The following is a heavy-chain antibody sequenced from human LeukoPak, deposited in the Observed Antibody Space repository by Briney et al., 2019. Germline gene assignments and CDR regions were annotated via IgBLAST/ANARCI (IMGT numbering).Heavy chain of an antibody. CDR1: GFTFSSYW. CDR3: ANLDFWSGYHLYY. J-gene: IGHJ4*02. CDR2: IKQDGSEK. V-gene: IGHV3-7*01. D-gene: IGHD3-3*01. Sequence: PGGSLRLSCAASGFTFSSYWMSWVRQAPGKGLEXVXNIKQDGSEKYYVDSVKGRFTISRDNAKNSLYLQMNSLRAEDTAVYYCANLDFWSGYHLYYWGQGTLVTVSS.